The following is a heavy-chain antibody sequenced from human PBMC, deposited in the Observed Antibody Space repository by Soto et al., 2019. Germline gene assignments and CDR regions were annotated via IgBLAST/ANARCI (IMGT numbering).Heavy chain of an antibody. CDR2: ITSSSSHK. V-gene: IGHV3-21*01. Sequence: PGGYLRLSCAASGFTFSNYNMNWVRQAPGKELEWVSSITSSSSHKYYADSVRGRFTISRDNAKNSLYLEMNSLRAEDMAVYFCARDPYCGSPNCHYGPYYYYYMDVWGKGTTVTVSS. CDR3: ARDPYCGSPNCHYGPYYYYYMDV. J-gene: IGHJ6*03. CDR1: GFTFSNYN. D-gene: IGHD2-2*01.